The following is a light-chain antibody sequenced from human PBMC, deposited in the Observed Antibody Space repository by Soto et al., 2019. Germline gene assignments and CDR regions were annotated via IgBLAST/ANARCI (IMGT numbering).Light chain of an antibody. CDR2: DAS. V-gene: IGKV3-11*01. J-gene: IGKJ4*01. Sequence: EIVMTQSPGTLSLSPGDRATLSCRASQNINNYLAWFQQKPGQAPRLLIYDASTRATGTPPRFSGSASGTDFTLTIESLEPEDFALYYCQERSDWPRGTFGGGTKVEI. CDR3: QERSDWPRGT. CDR1: QNINNY.